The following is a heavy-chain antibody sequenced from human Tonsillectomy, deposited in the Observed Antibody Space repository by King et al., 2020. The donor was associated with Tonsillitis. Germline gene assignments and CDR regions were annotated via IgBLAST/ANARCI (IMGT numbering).Heavy chain of an antibody. CDR1: SGSFSGYY. Sequence: VQLQQWGAGLLKPSETLSLTCAVYSGSFSGYYWSWIRQPPGKGLEWIGEINHSGSINYNPSLKSRVTISVDTSQNQFSLKLSSVTAADTAVYFCARGYNNTPVHWGQGTLVTVSS. V-gene: IGHV4-34*01. CDR3: ARGYNNTPVH. D-gene: IGHD1-14*01. J-gene: IGHJ4*02. CDR2: INHSGSI.